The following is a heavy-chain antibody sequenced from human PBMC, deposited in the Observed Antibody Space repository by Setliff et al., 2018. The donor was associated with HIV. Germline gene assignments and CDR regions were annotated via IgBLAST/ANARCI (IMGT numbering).Heavy chain of an antibody. CDR3: ARDVAPPWAGDVWSGNGL. CDR2: VYYRAKTGATT. J-gene: IGHJ4*02. V-gene: IGHV4-59*11. Sequence: PSETLSLTCSVSGGSIRSHYWSWIRQAPGKGLQWIGYVYYRAKTGATTDHNPSLRSRISISLDVSKNQRSLRLRSVTAADTAIYYCARDVAPPWAGDVWSGNGLWGQGTQVTVSS. CDR1: GGSIRSHY. D-gene: IGHD3-3*01.